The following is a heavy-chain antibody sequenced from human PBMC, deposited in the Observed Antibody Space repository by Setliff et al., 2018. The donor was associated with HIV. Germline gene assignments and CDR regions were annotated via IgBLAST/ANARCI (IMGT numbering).Heavy chain of an antibody. Sequence: PSETLSLTFSVYGGSLTSHYWTWIRQPPGKGLEWIGVISYSGSPHYNPSLKSRVTIGMDTSKNQVSLTLSSVTAADTAVYYCARELGYDSSGYPLLHFDYLGQGTLVTASS. D-gene: IGHD3-22*01. CDR2: ISYSGSP. CDR1: GGSLTSHY. CDR3: ARELGYDSSGYPLLHFDY. J-gene: IGHJ4*02. V-gene: IGHV4-59*11.